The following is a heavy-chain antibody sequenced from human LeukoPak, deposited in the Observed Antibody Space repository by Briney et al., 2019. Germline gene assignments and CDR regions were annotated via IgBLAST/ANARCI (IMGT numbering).Heavy chain of an antibody. D-gene: IGHD6-19*01. V-gene: IGHV1-18*01. J-gene: IGHJ4*02. CDR2: ISAYNGNT. Sequence: ASVKVSCKASGYTFTSYGISWVRQAPGQGLEWMGWISAYNGNTNYAQKLQGRVTMTTDTSTSTAYMELRSLGSDDTAVYYCARVITDTYSSGWYPDYWGQGTLVTVSS. CDR3: ARVITDTYSSGWYPDY. CDR1: GYTFTSYG.